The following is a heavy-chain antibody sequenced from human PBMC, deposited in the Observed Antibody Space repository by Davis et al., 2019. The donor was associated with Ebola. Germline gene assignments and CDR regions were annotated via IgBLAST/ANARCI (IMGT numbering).Heavy chain of an antibody. CDR2: IYDRST. CDR3: AKVPLPIYSSSWYRDYGMDV. D-gene: IGHD6-13*01. CDR1: GFTVSSNY. Sequence: GESLKISCAASGFTVSSNYMSWVRQAPGKGLERVSVIYDRSTAYADSVRGRFTISRDNSKNTLYLQMNSLRAEDTAVYYCAKVPLPIYSSSWYRDYGMDVWGQGTTVTVSS. J-gene: IGHJ6*02. V-gene: IGHV3-53*01.